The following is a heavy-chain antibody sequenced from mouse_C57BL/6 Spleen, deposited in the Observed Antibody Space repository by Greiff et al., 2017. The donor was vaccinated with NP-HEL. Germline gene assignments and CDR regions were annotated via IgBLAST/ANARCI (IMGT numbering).Heavy chain of an antibody. CDR1: GYTFTSYW. D-gene: IGHD1-1*01. J-gene: IGHJ4*01. CDR3: ARRPTVHAMDY. CDR2: IYPGSGST. Sequence: QVQLKQPGAELVKPGASVKMSCKASGYTFTSYWITWVKPRPGQGLEWIGDIYPGSGSTNYNEKFKSKATLTVDTSSSTAYMQLSSLTSEDSAVYYCARRPTVHAMDYWGQGTSVTVSS. V-gene: IGHV1-55*01.